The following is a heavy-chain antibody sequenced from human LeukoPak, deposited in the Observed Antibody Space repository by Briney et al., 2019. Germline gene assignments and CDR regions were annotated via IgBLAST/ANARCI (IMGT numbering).Heavy chain of an antibody. D-gene: IGHD6-19*01. J-gene: IGHJ4*02. CDR2: IYHSGST. CDR3: ARAGSGWYGNFDY. V-gene: IGHV4-30-2*01. CDR1: GGSISSGGYS. Sequence: TSQTLSLTCAVSGGSISSGGYSWSWIRQPPGKGLEWIGYIYHSGSTYYNPSLKSRVTISVNRSKNQFSLKLSSVTAADTAVYYCARAGSGWYGNFDYWGQGTLVTVSS.